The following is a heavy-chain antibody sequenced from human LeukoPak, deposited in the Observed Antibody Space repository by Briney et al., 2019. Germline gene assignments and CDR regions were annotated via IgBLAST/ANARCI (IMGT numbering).Heavy chain of an antibody. CDR1: GDSISSYY. CDR3: ARGSRELYYFDY. V-gene: IGHV4-59*01. J-gene: IGHJ4*02. Sequence: KPSETLSLTCTVSGDSISSYYCTWIRQPPGKGLEWIGYIYYSGSTKYNPSLKSRVTISVDASKTQFSLKLNSVTAADTAVYYCARGSRELYYFDYWGQGTLVTVSS. D-gene: IGHD1-7*01. CDR2: IYYSGST.